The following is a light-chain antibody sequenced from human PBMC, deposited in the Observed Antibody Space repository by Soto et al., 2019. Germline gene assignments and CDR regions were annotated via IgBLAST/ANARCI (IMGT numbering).Light chain of an antibody. CDR2: AAS. Sequence: DIQMTQSPSSLSASVGDRVTITCRASQSISTHLNWYQQKPGKAPNLLIYAASSLQSGVPSRFSGSGSETEFTLTIRSLQSEDFAVYFCQQYNNWPSFGQGTRLEIK. J-gene: IGKJ5*01. CDR3: QQYNNWPS. V-gene: IGKV1-39*01. CDR1: QSISTH.